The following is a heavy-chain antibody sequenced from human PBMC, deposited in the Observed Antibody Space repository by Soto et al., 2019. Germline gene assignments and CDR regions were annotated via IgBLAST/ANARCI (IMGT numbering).Heavy chain of an antibody. CDR3: ARLWDTAMVSTWNY. V-gene: IGHV3-7*03. Sequence: EVQLVESGGGLVQPGGSLRLSCAASGFTFSSYSMSWVRQAPGKGLEWVANINKNGGEKYYVDSVKGRFTISRDNAKNSLYLQMNSLRAEDTAVYYCARLWDTAMVSTWNYWGQGTLVTVSS. J-gene: IGHJ4*02. D-gene: IGHD5-18*01. CDR2: INKNGGEK. CDR1: GFTFSSYS.